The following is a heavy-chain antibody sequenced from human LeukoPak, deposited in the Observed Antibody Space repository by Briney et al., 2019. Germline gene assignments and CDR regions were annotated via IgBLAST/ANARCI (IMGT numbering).Heavy chain of an antibody. CDR1: GGSFSGYY. Sequence: PSETLSLTCAVYGGSFSGYYWSWIRQPPGKGLEWIGEINHSGSTNYNPSLKSRVTISVDTSKNQFSLKLSSVTAADTAVYYCARDPFKVEYSNSVYLWGRGTLVTVSS. CDR3: ARDPFKVEYSNSVYL. J-gene: IGHJ2*01. V-gene: IGHV4-34*01. D-gene: IGHD6-6*01. CDR2: INHSGST.